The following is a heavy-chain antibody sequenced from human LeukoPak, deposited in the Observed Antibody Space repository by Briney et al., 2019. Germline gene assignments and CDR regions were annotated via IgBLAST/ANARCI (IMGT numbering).Heavy chain of an antibody. CDR3: AKEIGYYYDSSGYHY. J-gene: IGHJ4*02. D-gene: IGHD3-22*01. V-gene: IGHV3-23*01. CDR2: ISGSGGTT. CDR1: GFTFSTYV. Sequence: PGGSLRLSCAASGFTFSTYVMNWVRQAPGRGLEWVSSISGSGGTTYYADSVKGRFTISRDNSKNTLYLQMNSLRAEDTALYYCAKEIGYYYDSSGYHYWGQGTLVTVSS.